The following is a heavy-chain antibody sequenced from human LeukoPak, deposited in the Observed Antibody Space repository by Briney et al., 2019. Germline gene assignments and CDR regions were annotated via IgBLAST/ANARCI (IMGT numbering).Heavy chain of an antibody. D-gene: IGHD5-18*01. J-gene: IGHJ3*02. CDR2: IGTAGDT. Sequence: GGSLRLSCAASGFTFSSYDMHWVRRATGKGLEWVSAIGTAGDTYYPGSVKGRFTISRENAKNSLYLQMNSLRAGDTAVYYCARGGYSYGYIGDAFDIWGQGTMVTVSS. CDR1: GFTFSSYD. CDR3: ARGGYSYGYIGDAFDI. V-gene: IGHV3-13*01.